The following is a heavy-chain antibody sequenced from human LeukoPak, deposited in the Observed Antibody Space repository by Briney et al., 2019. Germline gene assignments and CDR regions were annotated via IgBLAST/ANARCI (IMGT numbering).Heavy chain of an antibody. D-gene: IGHD5-24*01. CDR1: GFTFSSYA. Sequence: GGSLRLSCAASGFTFSSYAMHWVRQAPGKGLEWVAVISYDGSNKYYADSVKGRFTISRDNSKNTLYLQMNSLRAEDTAVYYCARAPQMATIPYYFDYLGQGTLVTVSS. CDR3: ARAPQMATIPYYFDY. J-gene: IGHJ4*01. V-gene: IGHV3-30*01. CDR2: ISYDGSNK.